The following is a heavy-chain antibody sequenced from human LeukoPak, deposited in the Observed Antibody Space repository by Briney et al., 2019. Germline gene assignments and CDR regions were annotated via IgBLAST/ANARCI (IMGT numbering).Heavy chain of an antibody. CDR1: GGSISSGSYY. V-gene: IGHV4-61*02. CDR3: ARVQYYYDSSGYPYYYYMDV. Sequence: PSQTLSLTCTVSGGSISSGSYYWSWIRQPGGKGLEWIGRIYTSGSTNYNPSLKSRVTISVDTSKNQFSLKLSSVTAADTAVYYWARVQYYYDSSGYPYYYYMDVWGKGTTVTVSS. CDR2: IYTSGST. J-gene: IGHJ6*03. D-gene: IGHD3-22*01.